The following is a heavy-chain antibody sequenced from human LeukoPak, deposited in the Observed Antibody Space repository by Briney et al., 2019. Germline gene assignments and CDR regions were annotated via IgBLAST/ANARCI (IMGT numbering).Heavy chain of an antibody. CDR1: GFTFSSYG. D-gene: IGHD6-13*01. CDR3: AREVIAAAVANDAFDI. Sequence: GGSLRLSCAASGFTFSSYGMHWVRQAPGKGLEWVAVISYDGSNKYYADSVKGRFTISRDNSKNTLYLQMNSLRAEDTAVYYCAREVIAAAVANDAFDIWGQGTMVTVSS. V-gene: IGHV3-30*03. CDR2: ISYDGSNK. J-gene: IGHJ3*02.